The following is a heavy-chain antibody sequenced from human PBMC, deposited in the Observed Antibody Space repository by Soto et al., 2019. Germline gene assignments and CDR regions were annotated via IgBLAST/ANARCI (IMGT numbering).Heavy chain of an antibody. Sequence: PSETLSLTCTVSGASVTPFSYYWSWIRQSPGKGLEWIGPLHHSGSPPFNPSFRSRVSMSQDASRNQLSLTLTSVTAADTAVYYCARDHAMFDSPPRSQHFYHGMDVWGQGTTVTVSS. CDR1: GASVTPFSYY. CDR3: ARDHAMFDSPPRSQHFYHGMDV. V-gene: IGHV4-61*01. D-gene: IGHD3-10*02. J-gene: IGHJ6*02. CDR2: LHHSGSP.